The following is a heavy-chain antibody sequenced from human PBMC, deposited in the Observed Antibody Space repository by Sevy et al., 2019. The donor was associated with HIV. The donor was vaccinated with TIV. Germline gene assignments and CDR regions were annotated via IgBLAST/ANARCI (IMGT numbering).Heavy chain of an antibody. V-gene: IGHV3-7*01. D-gene: IGHD3-22*01. CDR3: ARDRGYYDISGYYPSRCFDY. CDR2: IKQDGSEK. Sequence: GGSLRLSCAASGFTFSNYWMTWVRQTPGKGLEWVANIKQDGSEKFYVDSVKGRFTISRDNAKNSLYLQMNSLRAEDTAVYYCARDRGYYDISGYYPSRCFDYWGQGTLVTVSS. CDR1: GFTFSNYW. J-gene: IGHJ4*02.